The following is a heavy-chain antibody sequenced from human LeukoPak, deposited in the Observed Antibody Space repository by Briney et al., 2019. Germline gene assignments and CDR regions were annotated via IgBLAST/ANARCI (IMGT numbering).Heavy chain of an antibody. CDR1: GFIFKKYW. Sequence: GGSLRLSCAASGFIFKKYWMNWVRQVPGKGLECLANIKEDGSETYYADSVKGRFTISRDNPKNLLFLQINSMRVEDTAVYYCARETPRRGETRDGYRWGQGTVVTVSS. J-gene: IGHJ4*02. CDR3: ARETPRRGETRDGYR. D-gene: IGHD5-24*01. V-gene: IGHV3-7*01. CDR2: IKEDGSET.